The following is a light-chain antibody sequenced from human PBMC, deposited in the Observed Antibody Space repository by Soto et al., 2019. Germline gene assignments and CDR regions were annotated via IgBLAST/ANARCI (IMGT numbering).Light chain of an antibody. CDR2: GAS. CDR1: QSVSSN. J-gene: IGKJ2*01. Sequence: EIVMTQSQPTLSVSPGERANLSCRASQSVSSNLAWYQQKPGQAPRLLIYGASTRATGIPARFSGSGSGTEFTLSISSLQSEDFAVYYCQQYNDWPRTFGQGTKLEIK. V-gene: IGKV3-15*01. CDR3: QQYNDWPRT.